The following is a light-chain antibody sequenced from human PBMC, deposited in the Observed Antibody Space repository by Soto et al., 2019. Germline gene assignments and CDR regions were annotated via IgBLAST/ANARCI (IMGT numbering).Light chain of an antibody. Sequence: EIVMTQSPATLSVSPGGRATLSCRASQSISDTLAWYQQKPGQAPRLLIYSASRGATGFPARLSGSGSGTDFTLTISSLQSEDFAVYYCQQYNTWPPITFGQGTRLEI. J-gene: IGKJ5*01. CDR3: QQYNTWPPIT. CDR1: QSISDT. CDR2: SAS. V-gene: IGKV3-15*01.